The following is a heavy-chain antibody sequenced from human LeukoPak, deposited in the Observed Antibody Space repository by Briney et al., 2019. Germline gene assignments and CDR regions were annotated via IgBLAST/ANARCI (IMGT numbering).Heavy chain of an antibody. Sequence: GGSLRLSCAASGFTFSSYAMSWVRQAPGKGLEWVSAISGSGGSTYYADSVKGRFTISRDNSKNTLYLQMNSLRAEDTAVYYCAKYTPTTVTPAGLYYGMDVWGQGTTVTVSS. D-gene: IGHD4-17*01. CDR2: ISGSGGST. J-gene: IGHJ6*02. CDR1: GFTFSSYA. V-gene: IGHV3-23*01. CDR3: AKYTPTTVTPAGLYYGMDV.